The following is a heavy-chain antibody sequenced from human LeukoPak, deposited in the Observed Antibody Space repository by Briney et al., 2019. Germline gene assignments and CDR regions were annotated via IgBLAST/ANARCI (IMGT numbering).Heavy chain of an antibody. CDR1: GFTFSSYD. CDR3: ARGSYYGSGSYYNFDY. D-gene: IGHD3-10*01. Sequence: GGSLRLSCAASGFTFSSYDMSWIRQAPGKGLEWVSVISGSGSSTYYADSVKGRFTISRDNSKSTMYLQMNSLRAEDTALYYCARGSYYGSGSYYNFDYWGQGTLVTVSS. V-gene: IGHV3-23*01. J-gene: IGHJ4*02. CDR2: ISGSGSST.